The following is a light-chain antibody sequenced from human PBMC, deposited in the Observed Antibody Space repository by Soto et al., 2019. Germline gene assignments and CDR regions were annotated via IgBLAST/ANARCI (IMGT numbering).Light chain of an antibody. CDR2: DVA. CDR3: TSYTTSTIVA. J-gene: IGLJ2*01. V-gene: IGLV2-14*01. CDR1: SSDVGAYNY. Sequence: QSALTQPASVSASPGQSITISCTGTSSDVGAYNYVSWYQQTPGKAPTLIIYDVAVRPSGVSSRFSGSKSANTASLTISGLQAEDEGDYYCTSYTTSTIVAFGGGTKVTVL.